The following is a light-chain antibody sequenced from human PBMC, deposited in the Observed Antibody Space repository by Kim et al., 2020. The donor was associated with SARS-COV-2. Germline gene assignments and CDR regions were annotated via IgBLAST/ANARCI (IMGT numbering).Light chain of an antibody. J-gene: IGKJ1*01. CDR2: GAS. CDR3: QKYDSPPCT. V-gene: IGKV1-27*01. CDR1: QDINNY. Sequence: DIQMTQSPSSLSASVGDRVTITCRASQDINNYLAWYQQKPGKAPKVLIYGASTLHSGVPSRFSGSGSGTDFTFTISSLQPEDIATYYCQKYDSPPCTFGHGTKVDIK.